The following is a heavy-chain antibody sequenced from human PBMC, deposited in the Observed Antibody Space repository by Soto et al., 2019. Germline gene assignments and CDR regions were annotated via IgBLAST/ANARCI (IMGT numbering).Heavy chain of an antibody. CDR1: GYTFTSYG. CDR3: AVYHLDLLRFDY. CDR2: ISGSNGYT. J-gene: IGHJ4*02. D-gene: IGHD1-7*01. V-gene: IGHV1-18*04. Sequence: QVQLVQSGAEVKKPGASVKVSCRAAGYTFTSYGISWVRQAPGQGLEWMGWISGSNGYTEYAQGLQGRVTMTTDTSTSAAYLELMCLSSDDTAVYYCAVYHLDLLRFDYWGQGTLVTVSS.